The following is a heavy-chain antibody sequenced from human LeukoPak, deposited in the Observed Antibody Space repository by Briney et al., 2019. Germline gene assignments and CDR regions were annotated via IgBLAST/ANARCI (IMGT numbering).Heavy chain of an antibody. CDR1: GYTFTSYY. CDR2: INPSGGST. CDR3: ARAVGWCSGGSCYSLDYFDY. J-gene: IGHJ4*02. D-gene: IGHD2-15*01. Sequence: GASVKVSCKASGYTFTSYYMHWVRQAPGQGLEWVGIINPSGGSTSYAQKFQGRVTMTRDTSTSTVYMELSSLRSEDTAVYYCARAVGWCSGGSCYSLDYFDYWGQGTLVTVSS. V-gene: IGHV1-46*03.